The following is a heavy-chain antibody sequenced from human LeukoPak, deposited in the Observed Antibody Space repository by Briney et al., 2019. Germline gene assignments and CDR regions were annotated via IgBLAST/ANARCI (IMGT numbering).Heavy chain of an antibody. J-gene: IGHJ4*02. Sequence: GSSVKVSCKASRDAFSSCGISWVRQAPGQGLEWMGRIIPNLNIANYAQRFQGRVTFTADKSATTAYMEVKSLRSEDTAVYYCATDSIGDILTGAFDYWGQGTLVTVFS. CDR1: RDAFSSCG. V-gene: IGHV1-69*04. CDR2: IIPNLNIA. D-gene: IGHD3-9*01. CDR3: ATDSIGDILTGAFDY.